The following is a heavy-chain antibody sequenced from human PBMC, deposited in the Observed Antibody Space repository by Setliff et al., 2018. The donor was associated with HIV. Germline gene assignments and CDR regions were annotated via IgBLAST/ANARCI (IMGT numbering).Heavy chain of an antibody. J-gene: IGHJ4*02. D-gene: IGHD3-22*01. CDR3: ARQDSTDWYRKPFDS. CDR1: GYNFATYW. V-gene: IGHV5-51*01. CDR2: IYPSDSKI. Sequence: GESLKISCQASGYNFATYWIGWVRQVPGEGLEWIAIIYPSDSKIKYNPSFRGQVTVSADQSITTAYLQWTSLKSSDTAVYYCARQDSTDWYRKPFDSWGQGNLVTVSS.